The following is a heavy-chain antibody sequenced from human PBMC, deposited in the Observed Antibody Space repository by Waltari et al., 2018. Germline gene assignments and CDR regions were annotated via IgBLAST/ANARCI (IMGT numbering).Heavy chain of an antibody. J-gene: IGHJ4*02. CDR2: INLGNCDT. V-gene: IGHV5-51*01. CDR3: ARRGGSYYRLDY. D-gene: IGHD3-16*01. Sequence: EVQLVQSGAEATKTGAPLKISCKGSGYNFTNSWIGWVPQMPGKGLEGMGIINLGNCDTRENPSFQGQVTITGDKSSNTADLQWSSLKAADTDIYYCARRGGSYYRLDYWGQGTLVTVSS. CDR1: GYNFTNSW.